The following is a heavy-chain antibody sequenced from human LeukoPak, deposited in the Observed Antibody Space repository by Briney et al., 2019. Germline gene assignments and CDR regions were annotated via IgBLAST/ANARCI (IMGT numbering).Heavy chain of an antibody. Sequence: GGSLRLSCAASGFTFSSYWMHWIRQVPGKGLVWVSRINSDGSSTTYADSVKGRFTISRDNAKNTLYLQMNSLRAEDTAVYYCARAADYYGSGSYYMYFDYWGQGTLVTVSS. D-gene: IGHD3-10*01. V-gene: IGHV3-74*01. J-gene: IGHJ4*02. CDR3: ARAADYYGSGSYYMYFDY. CDR1: GFTFSSYW. CDR2: INSDGSST.